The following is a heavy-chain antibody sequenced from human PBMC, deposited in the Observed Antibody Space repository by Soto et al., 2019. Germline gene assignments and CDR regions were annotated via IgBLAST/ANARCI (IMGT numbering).Heavy chain of an antibody. CDR3: AHGSGWLFDF. CDR2: IYWDDDN. Sequence: QITLKESGPPLVKPTQTLTLTCTFSGFSLTSNAVGVGWFRQPPGKALEWLALIYWDDDNHYSPSLKSRLTFTKDTSNNQVVLIMTNTDPVDTATYYCAHGSGWLFDFWGQGTLVTVSS. CDR1: GFSLTSNAVG. J-gene: IGHJ4*02. D-gene: IGHD6-19*01. V-gene: IGHV2-5*02.